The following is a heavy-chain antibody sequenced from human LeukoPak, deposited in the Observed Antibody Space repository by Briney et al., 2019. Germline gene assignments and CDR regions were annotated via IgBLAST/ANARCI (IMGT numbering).Heavy chain of an antibody. CDR1: GFTFSDYY. D-gene: IGHD3-22*01. CDR2: ISTSTNYI. Sequence: GGSLRLSCAASGFTFSDYYMNWVRQAPGKGLEWVSSISTSTNYIYYADPVKGRFTISRDNAKNSLYLQMNSLRAEDTAVYYCARGAYNSAGSNDYWGQGTLVTVSS. CDR3: ARGAYNSAGSNDY. J-gene: IGHJ4*02. V-gene: IGHV3-21*01.